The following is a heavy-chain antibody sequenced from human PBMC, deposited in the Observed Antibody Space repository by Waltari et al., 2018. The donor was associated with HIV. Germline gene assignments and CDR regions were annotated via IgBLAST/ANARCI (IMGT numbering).Heavy chain of an antibody. J-gene: IGHJ4*02. Sequence: EVQLLESGGGLVQPGGSLRLSCAASGFSCSNSAMSWVRQAPGNGLEWVSAINPTGRRTFYADSVKGRFTISRDNSKNTLYLQLNSLRAEDTAIYYCSKEGGLIGDDYWGQGTLVTVSS. CDR2: INPTGRRT. V-gene: IGHV3-23*01. CDR3: SKEGGLIGDDY. CDR1: GFSCSNSA. D-gene: IGHD3-22*01.